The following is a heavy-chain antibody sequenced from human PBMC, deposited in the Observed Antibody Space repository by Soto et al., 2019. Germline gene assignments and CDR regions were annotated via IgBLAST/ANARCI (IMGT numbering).Heavy chain of an antibody. CDR1: GFTFSSYG. Sequence: QVQLVESGGSMVQPGRSLRLSCAASGFTFSSYGMHWVRQAPGKGLEWVAVIWYDGSNKYYADSVKGRFTISRDNSKNTLYLQMNSLRAEDTAVYYCAVGGYSYYYGMDVWGQGTTVTVSS. D-gene: IGHD3-22*01. CDR2: IWYDGSNK. V-gene: IGHV3-33*01. CDR3: AVGGYSYYYGMDV. J-gene: IGHJ6*02.